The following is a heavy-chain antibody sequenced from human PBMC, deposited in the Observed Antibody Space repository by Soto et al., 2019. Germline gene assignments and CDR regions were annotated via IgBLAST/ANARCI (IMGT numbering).Heavy chain of an antibody. J-gene: IGHJ4*02. Sequence: GGSLRLSCAASGFTFSSYGMHWVRQAPGKGLEWVAVISYDGSNKYYADSVKGRFTISRNNSKNTLYLQMNSLRAEDTAVYYCAKEASSSWYYFDYWGQGTLVTVSS. CDR2: ISYDGSNK. CDR1: GFTFSSYG. CDR3: AKEASSSWYYFDY. V-gene: IGHV3-30*18. D-gene: IGHD6-13*01.